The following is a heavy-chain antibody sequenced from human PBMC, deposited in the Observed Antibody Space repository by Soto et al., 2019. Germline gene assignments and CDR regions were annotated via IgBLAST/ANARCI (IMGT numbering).Heavy chain of an antibody. J-gene: IGHJ3*02. Sequence: ASVKVSCKASGYTFTSYGISWVRQAPGQGLEWIGWISAYNGNTNYAQKLQGRVTMTTDTSTSTAYMELKSLRSDYTAEYYCARDQLEWVARLAFDISGQGTMVTVSS. CDR1: GYTFTSYG. V-gene: IGHV1-18*01. D-gene: IGHD1-1*01. CDR2: ISAYNGNT. CDR3: ARDQLEWVARLAFDI.